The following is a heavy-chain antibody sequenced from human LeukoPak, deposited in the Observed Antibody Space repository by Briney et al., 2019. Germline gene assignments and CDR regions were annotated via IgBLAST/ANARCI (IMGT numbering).Heavy chain of an antibody. D-gene: IGHD3-22*01. Sequence: PSETLSLTCTVSGGSLSSYYWSWLRQPPAKGLEWIGYIYYSGSTNYNPSLKSRVTISVDTSKNQFSLKLSSVTAADTAVYYCARDLGYYDRGILYGMDVWGQGTTVTVSS. CDR1: GGSLSSYY. CDR2: IYYSGST. J-gene: IGHJ6*02. CDR3: ARDLGYYDRGILYGMDV. V-gene: IGHV4-59*01.